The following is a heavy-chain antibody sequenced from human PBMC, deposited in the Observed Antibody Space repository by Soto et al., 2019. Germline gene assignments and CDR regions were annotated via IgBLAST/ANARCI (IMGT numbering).Heavy chain of an antibody. CDR3: ARELSVDTAIHTPYGMAV. D-gene: IGHD5-18*01. V-gene: IGHV1-2*04. CDR1: GYTFTGYY. J-gene: IGHJ6*02. Sequence: ASVKVSCKASGYTFTGYYMHWVRQAPGQGLEWMGWINPNSGGTNYAQKFQGWVTMTRDTSISTAYMELSRLRPDDAAVYYCARELSVDTAIHTPYGMAVWGQGTTVTVSS. CDR2: INPNSGGT.